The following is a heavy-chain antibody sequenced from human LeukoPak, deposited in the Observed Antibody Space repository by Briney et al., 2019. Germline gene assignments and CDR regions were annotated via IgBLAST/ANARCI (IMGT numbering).Heavy chain of an antibody. Sequence: PSETLSLTCTVSGGPISGYYWSWIRQPPAKGLEWIGYIYYSGSTNYNPSLKSRVTISVDTSKNQFSLKLSSVTAADTAVYYCARGCSAGTPHNWFDPWGQGTLVTVSS. V-gene: IGHV4-59*01. D-gene: IGHD6-13*01. CDR1: GGPISGYY. J-gene: IGHJ5*02. CDR2: IYYSGST. CDR3: ARGCSAGTPHNWFDP.